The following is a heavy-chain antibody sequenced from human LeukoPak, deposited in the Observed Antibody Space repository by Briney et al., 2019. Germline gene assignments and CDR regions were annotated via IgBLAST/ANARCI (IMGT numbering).Heavy chain of an antibody. CDR2: IWYDGSNK. V-gene: IGHV3-33*08. CDR3: ARESFVGQHYFDY. D-gene: IGHD2/OR15-2a*01. J-gene: IGHJ4*02. Sequence: GESLRHSCAASGFTFSSYAVSCVRQAPGKGLEWVAVIWYDGSNKYYADSVKGRFTISRDNSKNTLYLQMNSLRAEDTAVYYCARESFVGQHYFDYWGQGTPVTVSS. CDR1: GFTFSSYA.